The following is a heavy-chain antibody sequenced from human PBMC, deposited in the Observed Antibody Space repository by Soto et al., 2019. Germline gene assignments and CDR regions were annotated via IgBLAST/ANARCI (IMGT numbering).Heavy chain of an antibody. CDR1: GGSISSGAYS. CDR2: ISYSGNT. CDR3: AASPNADFFDY. Sequence: QVQLQESGPGLVTPSQSLSLTCTVSGGSISSGAYSWRWIRQHPGRGLEWIGHISYSGNTDYNPSLESRVAIPLDTPRNQFSLKLSSVTAADTAGYYCAASPNADFFDYWGQGALVTVSA. V-gene: IGHV4-31*03. J-gene: IGHJ4*02.